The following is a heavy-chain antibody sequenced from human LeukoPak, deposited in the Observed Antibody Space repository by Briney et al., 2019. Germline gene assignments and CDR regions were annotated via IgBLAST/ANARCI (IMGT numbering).Heavy chain of an antibody. CDR3: ARGRAADQLLWYFDY. J-gene: IGHJ4*02. CDR1: GFTFSSYE. V-gene: IGHV3-48*03. CDR2: ISSSGSTK. D-gene: IGHD2-2*01. Sequence: GGSLRLSCAASGFTFSSYEMNWVRQAPGKGLEWVSSISSSGSTKYYADSVKGRFTISRDNAKNSLYLQMNSLRADDTAVYYCARGRAADQLLWYFDYWGQGTPVTVSS.